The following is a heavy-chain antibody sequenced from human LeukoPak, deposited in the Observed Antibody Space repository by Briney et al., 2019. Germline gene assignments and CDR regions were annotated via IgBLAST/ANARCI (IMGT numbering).Heavy chain of an antibody. Sequence: SETLSLTCTVSGGSISSGSYYWSWIRQPAGKGLEWIGRIYTSGSTNYNPSLKSRVTISVDTSKNQFSLKLSSVTAADTAAYYCAREDGGYYDSSGYYPVYYYYYYMDVWGKGTTVTVSS. CDR1: GGSISSGSYY. CDR2: IYTSGST. V-gene: IGHV4-61*02. CDR3: AREDGGYYDSSGYYPVYYYYYYMDV. D-gene: IGHD3-22*01. J-gene: IGHJ6*03.